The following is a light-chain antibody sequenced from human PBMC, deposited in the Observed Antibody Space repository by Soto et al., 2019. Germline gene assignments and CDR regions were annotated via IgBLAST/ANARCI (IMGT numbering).Light chain of an antibody. J-gene: IGLJ1*01. V-gene: IGLV2-23*01. Sequence: QSALTQPASVSGSPGQSITISCTGTTSYIGSYNLVSWYQQHPGKVPKIIIYEASKRPSGAPYRFSGSKSGNTASLTLSGLQGDDEADYYCCSYAGSSTWVFGTGTKLTVL. CDR3: CSYAGSSTWV. CDR2: EAS. CDR1: TSYIGSYNL.